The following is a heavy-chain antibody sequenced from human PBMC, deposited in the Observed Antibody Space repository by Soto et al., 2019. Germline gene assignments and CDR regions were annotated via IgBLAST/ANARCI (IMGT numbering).Heavy chain of an antibody. V-gene: IGHV3-9*01. CDR1: GFTFDDYA. CDR2: ISWNSGSI. J-gene: IGHJ6*03. CDR3: AKGEDGGLYYYYMDV. Sequence: GGSLRLSCAASGFTFDDYAMHWVRQAPGKGLEWVSGISWNSGSIGYADSVKGRFTISRDNAKNSLYLQMNSLRAEDTALYYCAKGEDGGLYYYYMDVWGKGTTVTVSS. D-gene: IGHD1-26*01.